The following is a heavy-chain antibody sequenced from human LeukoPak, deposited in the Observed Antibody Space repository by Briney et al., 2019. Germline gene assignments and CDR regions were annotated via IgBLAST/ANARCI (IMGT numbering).Heavy chain of an antibody. CDR2: IYSGGST. V-gene: IGHV3-66*04. CDR3: ASHTAPDYGDYEIDY. D-gene: IGHD4-17*01. CDR1: GFTVSSNY. Sequence: GGSLRLSCAASGFTVSSNYMSWVRQAPGKGLEWVSVIYSGGSTHYADSVKGRFTISRDNSKNTLYLQMNSLRAEDTAVYYCASHTAPDYGDYEIDYWGQGTLVTVSS. J-gene: IGHJ4*02.